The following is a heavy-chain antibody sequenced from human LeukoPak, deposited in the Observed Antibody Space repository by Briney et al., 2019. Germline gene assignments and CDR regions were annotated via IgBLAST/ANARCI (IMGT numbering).Heavy chain of an antibody. CDR3: VKYSNSCYDP. V-gene: IGHV3-64D*06. CDR2: ISTSGDGT. J-gene: IGHJ5*02. CDR1: GLTFSSFA. D-gene: IGHD6-13*01. Sequence: GGSLRLSCAASGLTFSSFALSWVRQAPGKGLEYVSAISTSGDGTYYADSVEGRFTISRDNSKNTLYLQMSSLRAEDTAIYYCVKYSNSCYDPWGQGTLVTVSS.